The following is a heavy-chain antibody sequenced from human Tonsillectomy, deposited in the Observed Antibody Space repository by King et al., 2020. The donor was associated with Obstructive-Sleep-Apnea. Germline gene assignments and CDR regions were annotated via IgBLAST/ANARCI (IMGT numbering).Heavy chain of an antibody. V-gene: IGHV3-7*01. Sequence: VQLVESGGGLVQPGGSLRLSCAASGFTFSNSWMSWVPPAPGKGLEWGANFKQEGSVRYDVDPVKGRFTIARDNAKNSLYLQMNSLRAEDTAVYYCARNFGGDSGNWGQGTLVTVSS. D-gene: IGHD4-23*01. J-gene: IGHJ4*02. CDR2: FKQEGSVR. CDR1: GFTFSNSW. CDR3: ARNFGGDSGN.